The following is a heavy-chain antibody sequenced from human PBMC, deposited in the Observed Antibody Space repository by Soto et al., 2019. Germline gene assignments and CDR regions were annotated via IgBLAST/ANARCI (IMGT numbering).Heavy chain of an antibody. CDR3: ASSLLTPFDF. J-gene: IGHJ4*02. Sequence: GGSLRLSCAASGFTFSSYAMSWVRQAPGKGLEWVAVISYDGSNKYYADSVKGRFTISRDNAKNTLYLQMNSLRAEDTAVYYYASSLLTPFDFWGQGTLVTVSS. CDR2: ISYDGSNK. D-gene: IGHD7-27*01. V-gene: IGHV3-30*04. CDR1: GFTFSSYA.